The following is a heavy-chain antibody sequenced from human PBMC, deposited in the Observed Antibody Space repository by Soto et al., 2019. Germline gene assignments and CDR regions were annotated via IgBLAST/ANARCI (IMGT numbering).Heavy chain of an antibody. D-gene: IGHD2-15*01. J-gene: IGHJ5*02. V-gene: IGHV3-11*06. CDR3: VRGGGGGLFDP. CDR2: ISPGSRYP. Sequence: RRLSCAGSGFTFGDSYISWIRQAPGKGLEWLSYISPGSRYPAYADSVKGRFTISRDNAKRSLYLQMMSLTAEDTAIYYCVRGGGGGLFDPWGQGTMVTVS. CDR1: GFTFGDSY.